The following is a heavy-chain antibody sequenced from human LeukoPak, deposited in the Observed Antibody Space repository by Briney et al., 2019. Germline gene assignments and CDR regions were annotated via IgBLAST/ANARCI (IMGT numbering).Heavy chain of an antibody. J-gene: IGHJ4*02. CDR2: ISGSGGST. CDR1: GFTFSSYA. D-gene: IGHD6-13*01. Sequence: PGGSLRLSCAASGFTFSSYAMSWVRQAPGKGLEWVSAISGSGGSTYYADSVEGRFTISRDNSKNTLYLQMNSLRAEDTAIYYCARSIPYGTTWYGRSDYWGQGTLVAVSS. CDR3: ARSIPYGTTWYGRSDY. V-gene: IGHV3-23*01.